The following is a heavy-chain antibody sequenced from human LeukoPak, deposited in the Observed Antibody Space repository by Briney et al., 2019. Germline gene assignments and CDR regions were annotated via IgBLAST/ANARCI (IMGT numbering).Heavy chain of an antibody. Sequence: GGSLRLSCAVSGVTVSTNYMGWVRQAPGKGLEWVSVIYADGGGGGTYYADSVKGRFTISRDNSKNTLYLQMNSLRAEDTAVYYCARADSSGWLQLIVIGRIDYWGQGTLVTVSS. J-gene: IGHJ4*02. D-gene: IGHD5-24*01. V-gene: IGHV3-53*05. CDR1: GVTVSTNY. CDR2: IYADGGGGGT. CDR3: ARADSSGWLQLIVIGRIDY.